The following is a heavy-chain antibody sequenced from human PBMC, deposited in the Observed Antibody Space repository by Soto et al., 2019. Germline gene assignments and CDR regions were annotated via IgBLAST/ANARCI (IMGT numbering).Heavy chain of an antibody. Sequence: SETLSLTCAVNGGSFSGYHWTWLRQPPGKGLEWIGEINHGVRTNYNPSLNSRVTISAEDTAVYYCARDFVVGGPTINYYYGMDVWGQGTTVTVSS. J-gene: IGHJ6*02. CDR1: GGSFSGYH. D-gene: IGHD3-10*01. V-gene: IGHV4-34*01. CDR2: INHGVRT. CDR3: MDV.